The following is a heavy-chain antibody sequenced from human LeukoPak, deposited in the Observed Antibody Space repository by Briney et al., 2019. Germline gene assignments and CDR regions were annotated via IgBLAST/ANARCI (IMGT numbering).Heavy chain of an antibody. J-gene: IGHJ4*02. CDR3: AREDFWSGYYPFDY. D-gene: IGHD3-3*01. CDR2: INHSGST. Sequence: MASETLSLTCAVYGGSFSGYYWSWTRQPPGKGLEWIGEINHSGSTNYNPSLKSRVTISVDTSKNQFSLKLSSVTAADTAVYYCAREDFWSGYYPFDYWGQGTLVTVSS. CDR1: GGSFSGYY. V-gene: IGHV4-34*01.